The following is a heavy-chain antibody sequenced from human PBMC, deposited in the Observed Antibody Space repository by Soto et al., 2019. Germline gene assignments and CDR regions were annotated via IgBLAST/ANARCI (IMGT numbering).Heavy chain of an antibody. V-gene: IGHV1-69*01. CDR1: GGTFSSYA. Sequence: QVQLVQSGAEVKKPGSSVKVSCKASGGTFSSYAISWVRQAPGQGLEWMGGIIPIFGTANYAQKLQGRVTITADESTSTAYMELSSLRSEDTAVYYCASVGIAVAGTSSFDYWGQGTLVTVSS. CDR3: ASVGIAVAGTSSFDY. D-gene: IGHD6-19*01. CDR2: IIPIFGTA. J-gene: IGHJ4*02.